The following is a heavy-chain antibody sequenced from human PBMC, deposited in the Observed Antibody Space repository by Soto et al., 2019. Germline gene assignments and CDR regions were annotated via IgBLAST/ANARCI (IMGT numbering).Heavy chain of an antibody. CDR1: GGSFSGYY. CDR3: ARGRYGSGSYYIRIYYYMDV. Sequence: SVTLSLTCAVYGGSFSGYYWSWIRQPPGKGLEWIGEINHSGSTNYNPSLKSRVTISVDTSKNQFSLKLSSVTAADTAVYYCARGRYGSGSYYIRIYYYMDVWGKGTTVT. D-gene: IGHD3-10*01. CDR2: INHSGST. J-gene: IGHJ6*03. V-gene: IGHV4-34*01.